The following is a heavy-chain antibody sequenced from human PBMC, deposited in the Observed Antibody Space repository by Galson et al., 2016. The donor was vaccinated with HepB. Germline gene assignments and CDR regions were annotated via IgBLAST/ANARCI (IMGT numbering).Heavy chain of an antibody. D-gene: IGHD3-10*01. CDR1: GDSVYNNGAA. Sequence: CAISGDSVYNNGAAWVWIRQSPSRGLEWLGRTFYRPTWENHYAGSVKNRITISPDTSRNQFSLHLNSVTPEDTAVYYCARAVMLGRGMDVWGQGTTVTVSS. V-gene: IGHV6-1*01. CDR2: TFYRPTWEN. J-gene: IGHJ6*02. CDR3: ARAVMLGRGMDV.